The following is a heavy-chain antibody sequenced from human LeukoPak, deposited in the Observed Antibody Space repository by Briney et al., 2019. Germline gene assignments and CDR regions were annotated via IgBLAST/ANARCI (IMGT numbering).Heavy chain of an antibody. V-gene: IGHV3-30-3*01. D-gene: IGHD5-18*01. J-gene: IGHJ4*02. CDR3: ARDGGYSYGYYFDY. Sequence: SGTSLRLSCAASGFNFNNYTMHWVRQAPGKELEWVAVISYDESNKYCADSVKGRFTISRDNSKNTLYLQMNSLRDEDSAVYYCARDGGYSYGYYFDYWGQGTLVTVSS. CDR1: GFNFNNYT. CDR2: ISYDESNK.